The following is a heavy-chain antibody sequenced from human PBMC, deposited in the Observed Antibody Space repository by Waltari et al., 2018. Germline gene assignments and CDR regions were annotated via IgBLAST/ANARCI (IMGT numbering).Heavy chain of an antibody. Sequence: EVRLEESGGGLVQPGVPLRLSCAASGVAFSRDWMHWVRQPPGKGLVWVSRIDDDGSGTTYAESVMGRFTISRDNAKNTVYLEMNSLRAEDTAVYYCSRSPAGYSRSDYWGQGTLVTVSS. CDR1: GVAFSRDW. V-gene: IGHV3-74*01. CDR2: IDDDGSGT. D-gene: IGHD5-18*01. CDR3: SRSPAGYSRSDY. J-gene: IGHJ4*02.